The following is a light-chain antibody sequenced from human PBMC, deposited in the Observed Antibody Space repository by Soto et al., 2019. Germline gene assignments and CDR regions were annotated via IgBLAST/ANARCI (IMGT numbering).Light chain of an antibody. CDR3: QQYGSSPPLT. Sequence: EIVLTQSPGTLSXXPXXXXTXXXRXSQSVSSNYLAWYQQKPGQAPRLLIYGASSRATGVPDRFSGSGSGTDFTLTISKLEPEDFALYYCQQYGSSPPLTFGGGTKVDIK. CDR2: GAS. J-gene: IGKJ4*01. V-gene: IGKV3-20*01. CDR1: QSVSSNY.